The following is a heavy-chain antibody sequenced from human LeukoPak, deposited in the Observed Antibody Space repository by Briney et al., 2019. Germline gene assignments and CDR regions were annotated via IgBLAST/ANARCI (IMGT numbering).Heavy chain of an antibody. Sequence: GGSLRLSCAAPGVTFSGYSVNWVRQAPGKGLEWVSAITATSRHIYYADSVKGRFTISRDNAKNSLYLQMNSLRAEDTAVYYCAREIGYCGGGSCYGMDVWGQGTTVTVS. CDR3: AREIGYCGGGSCYGMDV. D-gene: IGHD2-15*01. CDR1: GVTFSGYS. CDR2: ITATSRHI. V-gene: IGHV3-21*01. J-gene: IGHJ6*02.